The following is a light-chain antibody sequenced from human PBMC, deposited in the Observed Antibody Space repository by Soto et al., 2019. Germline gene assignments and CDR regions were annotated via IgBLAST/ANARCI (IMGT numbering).Light chain of an antibody. J-gene: IGKJ4*01. CDR3: QKYNSAPPLT. V-gene: IGKV1-27*01. CDR1: QGISNY. CDR2: AAS. Sequence: DTQMTQSPSSLSASVGDRVTITCRASQGISNYLAWYQQKPGKVPKLLIYAASTLQSGVPSRFSGSGSGTDFTLPISSLQPEDVGTYYCQKYNSAPPLTFGGGTKVEIK.